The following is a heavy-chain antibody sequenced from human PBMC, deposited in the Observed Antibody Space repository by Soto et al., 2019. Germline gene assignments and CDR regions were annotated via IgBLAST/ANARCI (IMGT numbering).Heavy chain of an antibody. J-gene: IGHJ3*02. V-gene: IGHV4-38-2*01. CDR2: IYHSGST. CDR1: GYSISSGYY. CDR3: ARVRVYGGGSFGI. D-gene: IGHD3-16*01. Sequence: SETLSLTCAVSGYSISSGYYWGWIRQPPGKGLEGSGSIYHSGSTNYNPSLKSRVTISVDTSKKQFSLKVGSVTAADTAVYYCARVRVYGGGSFGIWGQGTMVPLSS.